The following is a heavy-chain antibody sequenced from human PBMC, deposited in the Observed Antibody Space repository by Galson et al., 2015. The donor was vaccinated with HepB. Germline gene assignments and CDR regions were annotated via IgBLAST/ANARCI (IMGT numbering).Heavy chain of an antibody. CDR1: GFTFDRYW. J-gene: IGHJ4*02. D-gene: IGHD2/OR15-2a*01. CDR3: ARDIEFYDGIDY. V-gene: IGHV3-7*03. CDR2: IKQDGSEK. Sequence: SLRLSCAASGFTFDRYWLSWVRQAPGKGLEWVANIKQDGSEKYYVDSVKGRFTISRDNAKKSLYLQMNSLRAEDTAVYYCARDIEFYDGIDYWGQGTLVTVSS.